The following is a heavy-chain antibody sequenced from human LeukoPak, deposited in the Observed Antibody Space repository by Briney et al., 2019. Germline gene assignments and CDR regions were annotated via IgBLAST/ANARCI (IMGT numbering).Heavy chain of an antibody. CDR1: GYSFTSYW. V-gene: IGHV5-51*01. D-gene: IGHD3-16*01. J-gene: IGHJ4*02. CDR3: ARRGELRLRELPPFDY. CDR2: IYPGDSDT. Sequence: GESLKISCKGSGYSFTSYWIGWVRQMPGKGLEWMGIIYPGDSDTRYSPSFQGQVTISADKSISTAYLQWSSLKASDTAMYYCARRGELRLRELPPFDYWGQGTLVTVSS.